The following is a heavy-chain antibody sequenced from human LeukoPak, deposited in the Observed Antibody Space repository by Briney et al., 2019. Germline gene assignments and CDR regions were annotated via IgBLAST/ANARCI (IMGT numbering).Heavy chain of an antibody. CDR2: IIPIFGTA. CDR3: ARVGSVMYSRPLDY. J-gene: IGHJ4*02. CDR1: GGTFSSYA. Sequence: SVKVSCKASGGTFSSYAISWVRQAPGQGLEWMGRIIPIFGTANYAQKFQGRVTITTDESTSTAYMELSSLRSEDTAVYYCARVGSVMYSRPLDYWGQGTLVTVSS. D-gene: IGHD6-13*01. V-gene: IGHV1-69*05.